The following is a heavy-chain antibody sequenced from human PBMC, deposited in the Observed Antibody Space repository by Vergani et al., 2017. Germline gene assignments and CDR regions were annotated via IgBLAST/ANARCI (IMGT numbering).Heavy chain of an antibody. Sequence: QVQLVQSGAEVKKPGSSVKVSCKASGGTFSRYAISWVRQAPGQGLEWMGGIIPIFGTANYAQKFQGRVTITADESTSTACMELSSLRSEDTAVYCCARDMVGYCIGCICLYYYYGMDVWAQGTTVTVAS. CDR1: GGTFSRYA. V-gene: IGHV1-69*12. CDR3: ARDMVGYCIGCICLYYYYGMDV. J-gene: IGHJ6*02. D-gene: IGHD2-15*01. CDR2: IIPIFGTA.